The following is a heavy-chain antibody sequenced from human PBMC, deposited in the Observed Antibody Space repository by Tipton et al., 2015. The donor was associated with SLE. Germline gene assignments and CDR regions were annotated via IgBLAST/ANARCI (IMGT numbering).Heavy chain of an antibody. V-gene: IGHV4-59*12. CDR1: GGSISSYY. CDR2: IYYSGST. D-gene: IGHD2-8*01. J-gene: IGHJ4*02. Sequence: TLSLTCTVSGGSISSYYWSWIRQPPGKGLEWIGYIYYSGSTNYNPSLKSRVTISVDTSKNQFSLKLSSVTAADTAVYYCARASGMVLGYWGQGTLVTVSS. CDR3: ARASGMVLGY.